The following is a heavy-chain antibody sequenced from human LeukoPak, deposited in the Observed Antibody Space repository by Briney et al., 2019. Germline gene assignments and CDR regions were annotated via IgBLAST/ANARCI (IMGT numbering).Heavy chain of an antibody. CDR2: ISYDGSNK. CDR3: ARGEFFSSSWEGDIDY. Sequence: GGSLRLSCAASGLTFSSYAMHWVRQAPGKGLEWVAVISYDGSNKYYADSVKGRFTISRDNSKNTLYLQMNSLRAEDTAVYYCARGEFFSSSWEGDIDYWGQGTLVTVSS. D-gene: IGHD6-13*01. V-gene: IGHV3-30*04. J-gene: IGHJ4*02. CDR1: GLTFSSYA.